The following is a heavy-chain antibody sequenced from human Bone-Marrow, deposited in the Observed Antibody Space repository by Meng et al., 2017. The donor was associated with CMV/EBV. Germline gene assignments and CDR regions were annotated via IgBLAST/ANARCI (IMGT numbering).Heavy chain of an antibody. J-gene: IGHJ5*02. CDR1: GGTFSSYA. Sequence: SVKVSCKASGGTFSSYAISWVRQAPGQGLEWMGGITPILGIANYAQKFQGRVTITADKSTSTAYMELSSLRSEDTAVYYCARVGVIGGWFDPWGQGNLVNVSS. CDR2: ITPILGIA. V-gene: IGHV1-69*10. CDR3: ARVGVIGGWFDP. D-gene: IGHD3-16*01.